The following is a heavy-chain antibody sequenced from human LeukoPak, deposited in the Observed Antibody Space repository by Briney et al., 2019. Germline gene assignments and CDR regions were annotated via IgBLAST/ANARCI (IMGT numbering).Heavy chain of an antibody. CDR1: GFTFSNYW. CDR2: MNIDGSEK. Sequence: GGSLRLSCAASGFTFSNYWMGWVRQAPGKRLEWVANMNIDGSEKYYADSVKGRFPISRDNARNSVYLQMASLRVEDTAVYYCARDPVEWELLLDYWGQGTLVTVSS. V-gene: IGHV3-7*01. D-gene: IGHD1-26*01. CDR3: ARDPVEWELLLDY. J-gene: IGHJ4*02.